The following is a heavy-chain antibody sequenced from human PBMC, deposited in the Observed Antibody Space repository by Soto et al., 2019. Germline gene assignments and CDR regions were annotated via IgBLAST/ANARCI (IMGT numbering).Heavy chain of an antibody. CDR1: GSTFTSYG. CDR2: ISAYHGNT. Sequence: ASVKVSCKASGSTFTSYGISWVRQAPGLGLEWMGWISAYHGNTNYAQKLQGRVTMTTDTSTSTAYMELRSLRSDDTAVYYCARDPHNWSQHGPVDYWGQGTLVTVSS. V-gene: IGHV1-18*01. CDR3: ARDPHNWSQHGPVDY. J-gene: IGHJ4*02. D-gene: IGHD1-1*01.